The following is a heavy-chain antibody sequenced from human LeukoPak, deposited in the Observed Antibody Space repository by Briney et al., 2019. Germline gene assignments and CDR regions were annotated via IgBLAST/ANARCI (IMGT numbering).Heavy chain of an antibody. CDR2: IYYSGST. CDR1: GGSISSSSYY. D-gene: IGHD2-21*02. J-gene: IGHJ4*02. V-gene: IGHV4-39*07. Sequence: SETLSLTCTVSGGSISSSSYYWGWIRQPPGKGLEWIGSIYYSGSTYYNPSLKSRVTISIDTSKNQFSLKLSSVTAADTAVYYCARDFNCGGDCSPYYFDYWGQGTLVTVSS. CDR3: ARDFNCGGDCSPYYFDY.